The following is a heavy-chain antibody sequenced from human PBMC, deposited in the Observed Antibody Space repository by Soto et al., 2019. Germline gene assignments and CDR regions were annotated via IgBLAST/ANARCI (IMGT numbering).Heavy chain of an antibody. D-gene: IGHD1-26*01. CDR1: GGFISSSNW. V-gene: IGHV4-4*02. J-gene: IGHJ4*02. CDR3: AGNSGTYSFDY. CDR2: VYHSGIT. Sequence: QVQLQESGPGLVKPSGTLSLTCAVSGGFISSSNWWSWVRHPPGKGLEWIGEVYHSGITNYNPSLKSRVTISVDKSKNQFSLELTSVTAADTAVYYCAGNSGTYSFDYWGQGALVTVSS.